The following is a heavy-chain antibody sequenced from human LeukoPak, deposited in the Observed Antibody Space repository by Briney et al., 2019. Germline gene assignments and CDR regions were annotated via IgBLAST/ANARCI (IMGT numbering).Heavy chain of an antibody. J-gene: IGHJ4*02. CDR3: ANRNYFDNSGYYFYYFDY. D-gene: IGHD3-22*01. CDR2: ISGSGGNT. CDR1: GFTFSNYA. V-gene: IGHV3-23*01. Sequence: PGGSLRLSCAASGFTFSNYAMSWVRQAPGKGLEWVSGISGSGGNTYYADSVKGRFTISRDNSKNTLYLQMNSLRAEDTAVYYCANRNYFDNSGYYFYYFDYWGQGTLVTVSS.